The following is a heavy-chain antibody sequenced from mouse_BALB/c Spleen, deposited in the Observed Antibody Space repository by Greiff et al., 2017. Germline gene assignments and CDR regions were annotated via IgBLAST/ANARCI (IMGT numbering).Heavy chain of an antibody. Sequence: QVQLKESGPGLVAPSQSLSITCTASGFSLTGYGVNWVRQPPGKGLEWLGMIWGDGSTDYNSALESRLSISKDNSKGQVFLTMNRQQTDDTAGDYCARVYGYDLAWCAYWGQGTLVTVSA. J-gene: IGHJ3*01. CDR3: ARVYGYDLAWCAY. CDR1: GFSLTGYG. V-gene: IGHV2-6-7*01. D-gene: IGHD2-14*01. CDR2: IWGDGST.